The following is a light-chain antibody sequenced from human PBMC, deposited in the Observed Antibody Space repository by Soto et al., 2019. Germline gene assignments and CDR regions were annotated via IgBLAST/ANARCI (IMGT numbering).Light chain of an antibody. CDR1: QPISTS. CDR2: ALS. CDR3: QPSYSTPLT. Sequence: DIQVTQSPSSLSASIGDRVIITCRASQPISTSLHWFQQKPGKAPKLLIYALSNLQSGVPSRFSGSGTGTEFTLIISSLQPEDVGNYFCQPSYSTPLTFGGGTKVQI. J-gene: IGKJ4*01. V-gene: IGKV1-39*01.